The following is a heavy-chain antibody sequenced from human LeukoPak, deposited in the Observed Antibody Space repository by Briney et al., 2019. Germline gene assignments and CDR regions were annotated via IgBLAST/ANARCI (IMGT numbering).Heavy chain of an antibody. D-gene: IGHD3/OR15-3a*01. CDR3: ARGRYDLWKSYYTNWYFDL. CDR1: GYTFSDYG. J-gene: IGHJ2*01. V-gene: IGHV1-18*01. CDR2: IGAYNDNT. Sequence: GASVKVACKASGYTFSDYGITWVRQAPGQGVEWMGWIGAYNDNTNYAQKFQGRVSITADESPSTAFMELSSLTSDDTAVYYCARGRYDLWKSYYTNWYFDLWGRGTLVTVSS.